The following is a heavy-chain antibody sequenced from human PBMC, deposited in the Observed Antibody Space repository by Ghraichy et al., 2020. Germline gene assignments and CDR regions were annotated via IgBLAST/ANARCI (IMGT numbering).Heavy chain of an antibody. Sequence: GGSLRLSCAASGFTFSSYSMNWVRQAPGKGLEWVSYISSSSSTIYYADSVKGRFTISRDNAKNSLYLQMNSLRDEDTAVYYCASSGLPENYVWGSYLPDYWGQGTLVTVSS. CDR1: GFTFSSYS. CDR3: ASSGLPENYVWGSYLPDY. J-gene: IGHJ4*02. D-gene: IGHD3-16*02. CDR2: ISSSSSTI. V-gene: IGHV3-48*02.